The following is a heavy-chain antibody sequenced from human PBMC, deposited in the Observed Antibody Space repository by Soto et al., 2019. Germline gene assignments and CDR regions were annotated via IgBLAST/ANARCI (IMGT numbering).Heavy chain of an antibody. CDR1: GFTLSNYA. J-gene: IGHJ4*02. V-gene: IGHV3-23*01. CDR3: AKGGSLTGYFTYDY. Sequence: EVQLLESGGGLVQPGGSLRLSCATSGFTLSNYAMNWDRQSPGKGLEWVSSISASGDSTYYPESVKGRFTVSRDNSKNTLYLQIDSLRAEDTAVYYCAKGGSLTGYFTYDYWGQGALVTVSS. D-gene: IGHD3-9*01. CDR2: ISASGDST.